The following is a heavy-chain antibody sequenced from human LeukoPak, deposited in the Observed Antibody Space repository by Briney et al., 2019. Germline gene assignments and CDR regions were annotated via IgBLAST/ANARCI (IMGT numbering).Heavy chain of an antibody. V-gene: IGHV3-7*01. Sequence: GGSLRLSCAASGFTFTTYWMSWVRQAPGKGLEWVANIKQDGTEKYYVDSVKGRFTISRDNAKNSLYLQMNSLRVEDTAVYYCARESFAARWDWGQGTLVTVSS. J-gene: IGHJ4*02. D-gene: IGHD6-6*01. CDR2: IKQDGTEK. CDR3: ARESFAARWD. CDR1: GFTFTTYW.